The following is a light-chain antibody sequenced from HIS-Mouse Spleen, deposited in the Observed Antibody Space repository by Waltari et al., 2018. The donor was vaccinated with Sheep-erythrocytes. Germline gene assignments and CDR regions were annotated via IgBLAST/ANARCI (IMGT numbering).Light chain of an antibody. CDR2: WAS. CDR3: QQYYSTPLT. Sequence: DILMTQSPDSLAVSLGERATINCKSSQSVLYSSNNKNYLAWYQQKPVQPPKLLIYWASTRESGVPDRFSGSGSGTDFTLTISSLQAEDVAVYYCQQYYSTPLTFGGGTKVEIK. V-gene: IGKV4-1*01. CDR1: QSVLYSSNNKNY. J-gene: IGKJ4*01.